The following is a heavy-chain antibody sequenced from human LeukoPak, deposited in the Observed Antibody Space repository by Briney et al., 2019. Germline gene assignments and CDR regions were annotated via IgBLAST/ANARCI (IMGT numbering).Heavy chain of an antibody. CDR1: GFTFSSFG. Sequence: PGGSLRLSCAPSGFTFSSFGIQWVRQAPGKGLECGAFIRYDGSNKYYADCAKDRFTLYSDTSKKTLYLQTNIQRADGTAMTLCAKFCLSSSSFHDAFDIWGQGTMVTVSS. V-gene: IGHV3-30*02. CDR3: AKFCLSSSSFHDAFDI. J-gene: IGHJ3*02. D-gene: IGHD6-6*01. CDR2: IRYDGSNK.